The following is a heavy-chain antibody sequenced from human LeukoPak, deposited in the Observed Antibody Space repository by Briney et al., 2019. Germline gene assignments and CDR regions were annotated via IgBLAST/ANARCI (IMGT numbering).Heavy chain of an antibody. CDR1: GFTFSSYG. CDR2: IKSKTDDGTT. CDR3: TTDYYDFWSGYYMGGDY. V-gene: IGHV3-15*01. D-gene: IGHD3-3*01. J-gene: IGHJ4*02. Sequence: GGSLRLSCAASGFTFSSYGMSWIRQAPGKGLEWVGGIKSKTDDGTTNYAPPVKGRVTISRDDSNNKLYLQLNSLNTEDTAVYYCTTDYYDFWSGYYMGGDYWGQGTLVTVSS.